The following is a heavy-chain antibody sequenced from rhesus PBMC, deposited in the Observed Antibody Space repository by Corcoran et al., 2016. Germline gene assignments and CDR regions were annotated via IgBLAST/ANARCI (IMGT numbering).Heavy chain of an antibody. V-gene: IGHV4-106*01. CDR3: AERRGQFLEWSHYDN. J-gene: IGHJ4*01. CDR2: IFGSGGGT. Sequence: QVQLQESGPGLVKPAETLSLTCAASGGSTSDDSYWSWIRQPPGKGLEGSGYIFGSGGGTNYSPSLSNRVSISIDTSKHQFSLRLSSVTAADTALYYCAERRGQFLEWSHYDNWGQGVLVTVSS. CDR1: GGSTSDDSY. D-gene: IGHD3-3*01.